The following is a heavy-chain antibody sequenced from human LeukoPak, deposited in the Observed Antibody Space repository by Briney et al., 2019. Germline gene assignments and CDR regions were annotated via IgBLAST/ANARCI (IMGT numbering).Heavy chain of an antibody. Sequence: ASVKVSCKASGGTFSSYPISWVRQAPGQGLEWMGRIIPILGIANYAQKFQGRVTITADKSTSTDYMELSSLRSEDTAVYYCARDRRERYCGGDCYSGIDPWGQGTLVTVSS. V-gene: IGHV1-69*04. CDR2: IIPILGIA. CDR3: ARDRRERYCGGDCYSGIDP. CDR1: GGTFSSYP. J-gene: IGHJ5*02. D-gene: IGHD2-21*02.